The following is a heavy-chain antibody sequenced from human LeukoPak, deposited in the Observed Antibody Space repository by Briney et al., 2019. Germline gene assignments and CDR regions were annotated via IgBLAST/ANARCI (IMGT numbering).Heavy chain of an antibody. V-gene: IGHV3-11*01. CDR3: PSTTRGGSQAYNYYYYGMDV. D-gene: IGHD2-21*01. J-gene: IGHJ6*02. Sequence: PGGSLRISCAASEFTFSDYFMSWIRQAPGKGVEWISYISSSGTTIYYADSVKGRFTISRDNANNSLFLQMNSLRVEDTAVYYSPSTTRGGSQAYNYYYYGMDVCGQGTTVTVSS. CDR1: EFTFSDYF. CDR2: ISSSGTTI.